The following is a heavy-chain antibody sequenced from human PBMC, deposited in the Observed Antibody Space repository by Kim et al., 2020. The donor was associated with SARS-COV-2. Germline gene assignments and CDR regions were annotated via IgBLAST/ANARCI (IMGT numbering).Heavy chain of an antibody. J-gene: IGHJ4*02. CDR3: ARQQARITIFGVVIAYFDY. Sequence: SQVTISVDTSKNQFSLKLSSVTAADTAVYYCARQQARITIFGVVIAYFDYWGQGTLVTVSS. D-gene: IGHD3-3*01. V-gene: IGHV4-39*01.